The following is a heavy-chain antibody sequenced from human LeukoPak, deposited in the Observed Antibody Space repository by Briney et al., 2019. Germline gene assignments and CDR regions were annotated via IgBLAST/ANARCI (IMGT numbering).Heavy chain of an antibody. V-gene: IGHV3-23*01. CDR2: ISGSGGST. CDR3: ACSLDPPTYYDSSGYYTALGY. J-gene: IGHJ4*02. D-gene: IGHD3-22*01. CDR1: GFTFSSYA. Sequence: GGSLRLSCAASGFTFSSYAMSWVRQAPGKGLEWVPAISGSGGSTYYADSVKGRFTISRDNSKNTLYLQMNSLRAEDTAVYYCACSLDPPTYYDSSGYYTALGYWGQGTLVTVSS.